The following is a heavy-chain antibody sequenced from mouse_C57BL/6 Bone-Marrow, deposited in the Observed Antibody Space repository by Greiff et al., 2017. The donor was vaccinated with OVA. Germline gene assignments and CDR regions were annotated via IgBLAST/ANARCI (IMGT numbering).Heavy chain of an antibody. CDR3: ARGNWYFDY. CDR1: GYTFTSYG. CDR2: IYPRSGNT. D-gene: IGHD2-1*01. Sequence: QVQLKESGAELARPGASVKLSCKASGYTFTSYGISWVKQRPGQGLEWIGEIYPRSGNTYYNEKFKGKATLTADKSSSTAYMELRSLTSEDSAVYFCARGNWYFDYWGQGTTLTVSS. J-gene: IGHJ2*01. V-gene: IGHV1-81*01.